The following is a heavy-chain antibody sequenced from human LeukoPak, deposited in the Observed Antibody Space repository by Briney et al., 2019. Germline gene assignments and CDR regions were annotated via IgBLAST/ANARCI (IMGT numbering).Heavy chain of an antibody. J-gene: IGHJ6*02. CDR3: AKDLRLNYDILTGPMGV. CDR2: ISWNSGSI. Sequence: PGGSLRLSCAASGFTFDDYAMPWVRQAPGKGLEWVSGISWNSGSIGYADSVKGRFTISRDNAKNSLYLQMNSLRAEDTALYYCAKDLRLNYDILTGPMGVWGQGTTVTVSS. V-gene: IGHV3-9*01. CDR1: GFTFDDYA. D-gene: IGHD3-9*01.